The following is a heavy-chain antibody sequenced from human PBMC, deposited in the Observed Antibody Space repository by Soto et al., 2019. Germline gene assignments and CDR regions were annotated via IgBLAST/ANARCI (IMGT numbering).Heavy chain of an antibody. Sequence: ETLRLSCAASGFTFSSYSMNWDRHAPGKGLEWVSSISSSSSYIYYADSVKGRFTISRDNAKNSLYLQMNSLRAEDTAVYYCARDSSGVVPAALGVYYYYGMDVWGQGTTVTVSS. V-gene: IGHV3-21*01. J-gene: IGHJ6*02. CDR3: ARDSSGVVPAALGVYYYYGMDV. D-gene: IGHD2-2*01. CDR1: GFTFSSYS. CDR2: ISSSSSYI.